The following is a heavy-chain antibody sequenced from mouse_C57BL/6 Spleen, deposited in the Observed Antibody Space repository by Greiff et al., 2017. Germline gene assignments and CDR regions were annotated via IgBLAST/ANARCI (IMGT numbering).Heavy chain of an antibody. CDR2: IYPGNRDT. V-gene: IGHV1-5*01. CDR3: TREGDYGSSYVRYFDV. Sequence: EVQLQQSGTVLARPGASVKMSCKTSGYTFTSYWMHWVKQRPGQGLEWIGAIYPGNRDTSYNQKFKGKAKLTAVTSASTAYMELSSLTNEDSAVYYCTREGDYGSSYVRYFDVWGTGTTVTVSS. J-gene: IGHJ1*03. D-gene: IGHD1-1*01. CDR1: GYTFTSYW.